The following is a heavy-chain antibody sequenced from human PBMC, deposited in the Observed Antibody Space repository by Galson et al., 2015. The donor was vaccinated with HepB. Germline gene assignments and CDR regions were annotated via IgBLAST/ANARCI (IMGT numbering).Heavy chain of an antibody. J-gene: IGHJ4*02. CDR2: IDPSDSYT. V-gene: IGHV5-10-1*01. D-gene: IGHD3-22*01. Sequence: QSGAEVKKPGESLRISCKGSGYSFTSYWISWVRQMPGKGLEWMGRIDPSDSYTNYSPSFQGHVTISADKSISTAYLQWSSLKASDTAMYYCARHVQDYDSSGYADLYYFDYWGQGTLVTVSS. CDR1: GYSFTSYW. CDR3: ARHVQDYDSSGYADLYYFDY.